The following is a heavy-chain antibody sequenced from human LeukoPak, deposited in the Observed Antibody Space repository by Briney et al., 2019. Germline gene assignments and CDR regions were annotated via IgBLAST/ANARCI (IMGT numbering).Heavy chain of an antibody. CDR3: ARDGGVGATTYYFDY. V-gene: IGHV3-30-3*01. D-gene: IGHD1-26*01. CDR1: GFTFSSYA. Sequence: GGSLTLSCAASGFTFSSYAIHWVREAPGKGLEWVAVISYDGSNKYYADSVKGRFTISRDNSKNTLYLQMNSLRAEDTAVYYCARDGGVGATTYYFDYWGQGTLVSVSS. J-gene: IGHJ4*02. CDR2: ISYDGSNK.